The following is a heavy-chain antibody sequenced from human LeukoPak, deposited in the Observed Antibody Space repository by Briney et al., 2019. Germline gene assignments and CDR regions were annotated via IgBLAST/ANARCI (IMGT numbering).Heavy chain of an antibody. D-gene: IGHD1-26*01. CDR2: MNPNSGNT. CDR1: GYTFTSYD. V-gene: IGHV1-8*01. Sequence: ASVKVSCKASGYTFTSYDINWVRQAPGQGLEWMGWMNPNSGNTGYAQKFQGRVTMTRNTSISTAYMELSSLRSEDTAVYYCARLYSGSYQPRTAYYFDYWGQGTLVTVSS. CDR3: ARLYSGSYQPRTAYYFDY. J-gene: IGHJ4*02.